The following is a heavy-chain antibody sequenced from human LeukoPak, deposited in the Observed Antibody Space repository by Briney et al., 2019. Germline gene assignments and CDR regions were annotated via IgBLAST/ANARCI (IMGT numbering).Heavy chain of an antibody. CDR3: ARARDCSSTSCYSRLDP. CDR2: ISFDGSSK. CDR1: GFTFSSFA. V-gene: IGHV3-30*01. Sequence: GSLRLSCAASGFTFSSFAIHWVRQAPGKGLEWVAVISFDGSSKYYADSVKGRFTISRDNSKNTLYLQMNSLRAEDTAVYYCARARDCSSTSCYSRLDPWGQGTLVTVSS. D-gene: IGHD2-2*01. J-gene: IGHJ5*02.